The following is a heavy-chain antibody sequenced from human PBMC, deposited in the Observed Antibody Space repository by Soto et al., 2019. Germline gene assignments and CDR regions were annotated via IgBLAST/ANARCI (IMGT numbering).Heavy chain of an antibody. CDR2: ISPSSGNI. D-gene: IGHD5-12*01. CDR3: ARAAYNSGPCY. CDR1: GFTFSSYS. Sequence: EVHLVESGGGLVEPGASLRLSCAASGFTFSSYSMNWVRQAPGKGLEWVSYISPSSGNIHYADSVKGRFTISRDNAKNSLYLQMDSLRGEDTAVYYCARAAYNSGPCYWGQGTLVTVSS. V-gene: IGHV3-48*01. J-gene: IGHJ4*02.